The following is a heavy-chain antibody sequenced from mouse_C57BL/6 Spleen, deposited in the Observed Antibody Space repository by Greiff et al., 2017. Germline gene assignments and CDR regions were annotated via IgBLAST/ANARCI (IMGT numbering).Heavy chain of an antibody. Sequence: QVQLQQPGAELVKPGASVKLSCKASGYTFTSYWMHWVKQRPGQGLEWIGMIHPNSGSTNYNEKFKSKATLTVDKSSSTAYMQLSSLTSEDSAVYYCARGDWDVGYFDVWGTGTTVTVSS. D-gene: IGHD4-1*01. V-gene: IGHV1-64*01. J-gene: IGHJ1*03. CDR1: GYTFTSYW. CDR2: IHPNSGST. CDR3: ARGDWDVGYFDV.